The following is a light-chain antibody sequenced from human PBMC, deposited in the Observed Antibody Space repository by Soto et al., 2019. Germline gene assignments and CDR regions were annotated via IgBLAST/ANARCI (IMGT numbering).Light chain of an antibody. CDR1: RSVLFSSNNENY. J-gene: IGKJ1*01. V-gene: IGKV4-1*01. CDR3: QQYYSAPWT. Sequence: DIVMTQSPDFLAVSLGERASINCKSSRSVLFSSNNENYLAWYQQRPGQPPNLLIYWASTRESGVPDRFNGSGSGTEFTLTINSLQAEDVAVYYCQQYYSAPWTFGQGTKVEIK. CDR2: WAS.